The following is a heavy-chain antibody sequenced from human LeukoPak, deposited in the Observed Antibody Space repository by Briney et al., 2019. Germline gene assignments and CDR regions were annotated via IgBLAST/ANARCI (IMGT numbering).Heavy chain of an antibody. V-gene: IGHV4-30-4*01. Sequence: PSETLSLTCTVSGGSISSGDYYWSWIRQPPGKGLEWIGYIYYSGSTYYNPSLKSRVTISVDTSKNQFSLKLSSVTAADTAVYYCARDGFLFTGDSSGTWYFDYWGQGTLVTVSS. D-gene: IGHD3-22*01. CDR1: GGSISSGDYY. CDR2: IYYSGST. CDR3: ARDGFLFTGDSSGTWYFDY. J-gene: IGHJ4*02.